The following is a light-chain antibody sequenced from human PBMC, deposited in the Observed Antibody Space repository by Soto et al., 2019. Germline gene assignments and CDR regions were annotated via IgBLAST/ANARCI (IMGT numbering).Light chain of an antibody. CDR3: QQYGSSPRT. CDR1: QSVSSSY. CDR2: GAS. J-gene: IGKJ1*01. Sequence: EIMLTPSPATLSLSPGQTATLSCRSRQSVSSSYLAWYQQKPGQAPRLLIYGASSRATGIPDRFSGSGSGTDFTLTISRLEPEDFAVYYCQQYGSSPRTFGQGTKVDIK. V-gene: IGKV3-20*01.